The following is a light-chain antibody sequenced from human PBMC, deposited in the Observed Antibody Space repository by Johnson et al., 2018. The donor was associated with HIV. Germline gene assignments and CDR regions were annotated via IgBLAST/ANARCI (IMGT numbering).Light chain of an antibody. J-gene: IGLJ1*01. CDR3: GAWDSGLTAHFV. CDR1: NSNIGYNS. Sequence: QAVLTQPPSVSAAPGQKVTISCSGNNSNIGYNSVSWYQQVPGAAPKLLIYENNKRPSGIADRFSASKSGTSATLDITGLPTGAEADYYCGAWDSGLTAHFVFGSGTTITVL. CDR2: ENN. V-gene: IGLV1-51*02.